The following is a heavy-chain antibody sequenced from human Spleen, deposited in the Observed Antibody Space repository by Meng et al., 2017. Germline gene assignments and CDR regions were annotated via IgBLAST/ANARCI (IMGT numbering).Heavy chain of an antibody. D-gene: IGHD3-10*01. CDR2: IYHSGSA. Sequence: MPSGSMSPPLPVSGAHSRSNNWWSWVRQPPGKGLWWIGDIYHSGSANYNPSLKSRVTISVDKSKNQFSLKLSSVTAADTAVYYCARARGPGGGHYIDYWGQGTLVTVSS. V-gene: IGHV4-4*02. J-gene: IGHJ4*02. CDR3: ARARGPGGGHYIDY. CDR1: GAHSRSNNW.